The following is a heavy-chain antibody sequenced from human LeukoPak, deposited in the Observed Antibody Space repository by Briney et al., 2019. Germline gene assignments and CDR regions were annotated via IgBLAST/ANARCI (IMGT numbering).Heavy chain of an antibody. D-gene: IGHD3-10*01. J-gene: IGHJ3*02. CDR1: GFTVSNNY. V-gene: IGHV3-66*01. CDR3: ARENTMIRGVPRGFDT. Sequence: GGSLRLSCAASGFTVSNNYMSWARQAPGKGLEWVSLIYTGGSTDYADSVKGRFTISRDNSKNTLYLQMNSLRAEDTAVYYCARENTMIRGVPRGFDTWGQGTMVTVSS. CDR2: IYTGGST.